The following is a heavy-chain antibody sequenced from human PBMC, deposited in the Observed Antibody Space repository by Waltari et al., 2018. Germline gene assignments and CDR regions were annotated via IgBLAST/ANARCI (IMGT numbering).Heavy chain of an antibody. CDR3: ARVYCSSTSCYRLWGYYFDY. D-gene: IGHD2-2*01. CDR1: GFTFSSYW. Sequence: EVQLVESGGGLVQPGGSLRLSCAASGFTFSSYWMSWVRQAPGKGLGWVANIKQDGSEKYYVDSVKGRFTISRDNAKNSLYLQMNSLRAEDTAVYYCARVYCSSTSCYRLWGYYFDYWGQGTLVTVSS. CDR2: IKQDGSEK. J-gene: IGHJ4*02. V-gene: IGHV3-7*01.